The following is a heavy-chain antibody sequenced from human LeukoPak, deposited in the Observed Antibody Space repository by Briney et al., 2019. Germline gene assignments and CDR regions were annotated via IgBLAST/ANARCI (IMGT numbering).Heavy chain of an antibody. V-gene: IGHV3-11*04. Sequence: PGGSLRLSCAVSGFSPSDSYMTWIRQTPGKGLEWLAYISGSGSDIYYADSVKGRFTISRDNAKNSLYLQMNSLRAEDTAVYYCAELGITMIGGVWGKGTTVTISS. CDR3: AELGITMIGGV. J-gene: IGHJ6*04. CDR2: ISGSGSDI. CDR1: GFSPSDSY. D-gene: IGHD3-10*02.